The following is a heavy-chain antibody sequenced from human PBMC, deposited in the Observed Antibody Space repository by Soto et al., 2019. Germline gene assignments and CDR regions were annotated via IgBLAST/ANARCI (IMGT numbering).Heavy chain of an antibody. CDR3: ARGDREDIAVVIGVRPGEYGVDV. J-gene: IGHJ6*02. CDR1: GFTFRNYA. CDR2: ISYDGGNK. D-gene: IGHD2-15*01. Sequence: QVQLVESGGGVVQPGRSLRLSCAASGFTFRNYAMHWVRQAPGKGLECVAVISYDGGNKFYRDYVKGRFTISRDNSKHTLYLQINSLRYEDTAVYYCARGDREDIAVVIGVRPGEYGVDVWGQGTTVTVSS. V-gene: IGHV3-30-3*01.